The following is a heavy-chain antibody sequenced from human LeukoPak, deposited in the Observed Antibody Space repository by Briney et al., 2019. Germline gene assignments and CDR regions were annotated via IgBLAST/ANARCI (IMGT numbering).Heavy chain of an antibody. Sequence: PGRSLRLSCAASGFTFDDYAMHWVRQAPGKGLEWVSGISWNSGSIGYADSVKGRFTISRDNAKNSLYLQMNSLRAGDTAVYYCARGDSAYFDYWGQGTLVTVSS. J-gene: IGHJ4*02. CDR3: ARGDSAYFDY. V-gene: IGHV3-9*01. D-gene: IGHD2-21*02. CDR2: ISWNSGSI. CDR1: GFTFDDYA.